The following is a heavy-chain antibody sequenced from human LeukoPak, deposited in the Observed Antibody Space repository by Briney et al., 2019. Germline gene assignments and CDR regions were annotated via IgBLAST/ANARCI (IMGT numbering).Heavy chain of an antibody. D-gene: IGHD3-10*01. J-gene: IGHJ4*02. CDR1: GFSFSSYG. CDR3: ARDLNYYGSGSYYNPFDY. Sequence: PGGSLRLSCAASGFSFSSYGMHWVRQAPGKGLEWMAFIRSDGSNKYYADSVKGRFTISRDNSKNTLYLQMNSLRAEDTAVYYCARDLNYYGSGSYYNPFDYWGQGTLVTVSS. V-gene: IGHV3-30*02. CDR2: IRSDGSNK.